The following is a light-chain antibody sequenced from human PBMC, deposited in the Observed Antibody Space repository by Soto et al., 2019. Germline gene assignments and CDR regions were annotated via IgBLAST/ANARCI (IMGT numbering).Light chain of an antibody. Sequence: DIAMTQSPGTLSVSPGERATLSCRASQSVSSNLAWYQQKPGQAPKLLIYDASTRATGIPARFSGSGSGTDFSLIISSLQSQDFAVYYCQQYNNWPPYTFGQGTKLEI. CDR1: QSVSSN. J-gene: IGKJ2*01. V-gene: IGKV3-15*01. CDR2: DAS. CDR3: QQYNNWPPYT.